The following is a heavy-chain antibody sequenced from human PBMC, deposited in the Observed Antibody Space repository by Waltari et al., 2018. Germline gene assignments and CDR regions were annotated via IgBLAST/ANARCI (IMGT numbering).Heavy chain of an antibody. CDR2: IKSKAAGGTI. CDR1: GFTFLHVL. D-gene: IGHD3-9*01. CDR3: ATVVKTPSGYDY. Sequence: EVQLVESGGGLVKPGGSLRLSCSASGFTFLHVLLTWVRQAPGKGLEWVGRIKSKAAGGTIEYAAPVEGRFTISRDDSKNTMYMQMNNLKTEDTAMYYCATVVKTPSGYDYWGQGTLVTVSS. J-gene: IGHJ4*02. V-gene: IGHV3-15*01.